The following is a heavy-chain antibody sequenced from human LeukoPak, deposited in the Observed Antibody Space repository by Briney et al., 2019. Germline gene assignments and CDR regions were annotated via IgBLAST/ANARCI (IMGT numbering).Heavy chain of an antibody. Sequence: GGSLRLSCAASGFTFSNYAMYWVRQAPGKGLEHVSAISSNGGSTYYANSVKGRFTISRDNSKNTLYLQMGSLRAEDMAVYYCARVLSDFWSGWFDPWGQGTLVTVSS. D-gene: IGHD3-3*01. CDR1: GFTFSNYA. CDR2: ISSNGGST. J-gene: IGHJ5*02. CDR3: ARVLSDFWSGWFDP. V-gene: IGHV3-64*01.